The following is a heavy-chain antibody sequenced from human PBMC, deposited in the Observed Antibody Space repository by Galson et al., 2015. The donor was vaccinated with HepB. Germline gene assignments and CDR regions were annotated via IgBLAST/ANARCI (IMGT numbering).Heavy chain of an antibody. J-gene: IGHJ5*01. CDR3: ARERGWEWLAHHWLDS. D-gene: IGHD6-19*01. Sequence: SLRLSCAASGFTFSSYWMSWVRQAPGKGLEWVANIKQDGSEKYYVDSVKGRLTISRDNAKNSLYLQMNSLRAEDTAVYYCARERGWEWLAHHWLDSWGQGTLVTVSS. V-gene: IGHV3-7*03. CDR2: IKQDGSEK. CDR1: GFTFSSYW.